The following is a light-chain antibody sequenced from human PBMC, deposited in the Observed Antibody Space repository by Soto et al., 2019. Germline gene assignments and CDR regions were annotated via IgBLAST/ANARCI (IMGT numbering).Light chain of an antibody. CDR3: QQYNTDSRAWA. CDR2: AAS. Sequence: TEAPSSLSASMGERVNITCRASQTISSWLAWYQQKPGKAPKLLIYAASTLQSGVPSRFSGSGSGTDFTLTISGLQPDDFATYFCQQYNTDSRAWAFGQRTKVDI. CDR1: QTISSW. V-gene: IGKV1-5*01. J-gene: IGKJ1*01.